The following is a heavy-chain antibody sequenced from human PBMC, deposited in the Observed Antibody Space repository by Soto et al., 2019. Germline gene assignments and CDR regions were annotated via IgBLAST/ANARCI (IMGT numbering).Heavy chain of an antibody. Sequence: QVQLVESGGGVVQPGRSLRLSCAASGFTFSSYGMYWVRQAPGKGLEWVAFIWYDGSDKYYADSVKGRFIISRDNSKNTLYLQMNGLRAEDTAVYYCATSTVTSFPNQAFDIWGQGTMVTVSS. J-gene: IGHJ3*02. CDR2: IWYDGSDK. CDR1: GFTFSSYG. CDR3: ATSTVTSFPNQAFDI. V-gene: IGHV3-33*01. D-gene: IGHD4-17*01.